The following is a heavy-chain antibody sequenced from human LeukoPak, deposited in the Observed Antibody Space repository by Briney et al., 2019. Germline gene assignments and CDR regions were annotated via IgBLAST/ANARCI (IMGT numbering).Heavy chain of an antibody. D-gene: IGHD3-10*01. Sequence: GESLKISCKGSQSSFTSYWIGWVRQMPGKGLEWVGVINPGDSEIRYSPSFQGQVTISADNSITTAYLQWSSLKASDTAIYYCARHYSGRNDYWGQGSLVTVSS. CDR2: INPGDSEI. V-gene: IGHV5-51*01. CDR3: ARHYSGRNDY. CDR1: QSSFTSYW. J-gene: IGHJ4*02.